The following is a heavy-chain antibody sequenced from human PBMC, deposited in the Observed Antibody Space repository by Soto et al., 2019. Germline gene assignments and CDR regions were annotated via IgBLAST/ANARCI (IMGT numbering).Heavy chain of an antibody. V-gene: IGHV4-30-4*01. CDR2: IHYSGSS. CDR3: ARDLDTATYFDY. Sequence: QVQLQESGPGLVKPSQSLSLTCTVSGGSISSGNYCWSWIRQPPGKGLEWIGFIHYSGSSYYNPSLKSRFTISVDTPKNQFSLKLDSVTAADTAVYYCARDLDTATYFDYWGHGTLVTVSS. D-gene: IGHD5-18*01. CDR1: GGSISSGNYC. J-gene: IGHJ4*01.